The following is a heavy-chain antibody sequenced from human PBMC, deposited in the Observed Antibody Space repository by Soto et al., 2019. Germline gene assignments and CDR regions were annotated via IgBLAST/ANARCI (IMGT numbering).Heavy chain of an antibody. Sequence: SVKVSCKASGFTFTSSAVQWVRQARGQRLEWMGGIIPIFGTGNYAQKFQGRVTITADESTSTAYMDLSSLRSEDTAVYYCARARGYSYGPYYYYYGLDVWGQGTTVTVSS. D-gene: IGHD5-18*01. CDR2: IIPIFGTG. CDR1: GFTFTSSA. J-gene: IGHJ6*02. V-gene: IGHV1-69*13. CDR3: ARARGYSYGPYYYYYGLDV.